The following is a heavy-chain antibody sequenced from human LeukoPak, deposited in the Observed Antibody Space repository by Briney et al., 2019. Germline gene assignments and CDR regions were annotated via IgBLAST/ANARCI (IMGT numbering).Heavy chain of an antibody. CDR1: VGSPTSSSYY. J-gene: IGHJ4*02. CDR2: MYYTGGT. D-gene: IGHD5-24*01. Sequence: PLQTPSPTPTVSVGSPTSSSYYSGSGRHPPGKGLEWIGSMYYTGGTYYNSSLKGRGTISVYTSKNQFALKVRSVTAADTAVDFCSSHTNANYRFYFDYWGQGTLVTVSS. V-gene: IGHV4-39*01. CDR3: SSHTNANYRFYFDY.